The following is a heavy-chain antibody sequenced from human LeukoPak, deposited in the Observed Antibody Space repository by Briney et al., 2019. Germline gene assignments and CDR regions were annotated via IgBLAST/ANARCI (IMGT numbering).Heavy chain of an antibody. J-gene: IGHJ6*02. CDR1: GYTFTSYG. CDR3: ARDPLVVVAATYYYYYGMDV. V-gene: IGHV1-18*01. D-gene: IGHD2-15*01. CDR2: ISAYNGNT. Sequence: GASVKVSCKASGYTFTSYGISWVRQAPGQGLEWLGWISAYNGNTNYAQKLQGRVIMTTDTSTSTAYMELRSLRSDDTAVYYCARDPLVVVAATYYYYYGMDVWGQGTTVTVPS.